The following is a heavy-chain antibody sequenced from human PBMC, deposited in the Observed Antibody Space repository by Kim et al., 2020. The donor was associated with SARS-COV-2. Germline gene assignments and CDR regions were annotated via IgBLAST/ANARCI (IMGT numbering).Heavy chain of an antibody. CDR1: GFTFSSYS. CDR3: ARVRSRDYGDY. Sequence: GGSLRLSCAASGFTFSSYSMNWVRQAPGKGLEWVSYISSSSTIYYADSVKGRFTISRDNAKNSLYLQMNSLRDEDTAVYYCARVRSRDYGDYWGQGTLVTVSS. CDR2: ISSSSTI. J-gene: IGHJ4*02. V-gene: IGHV3-48*02.